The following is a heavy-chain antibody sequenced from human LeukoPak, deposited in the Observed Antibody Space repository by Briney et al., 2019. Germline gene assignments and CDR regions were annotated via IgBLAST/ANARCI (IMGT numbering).Heavy chain of an antibody. Sequence: ASVKVSCKASGYTFTGYYMHWVRQAPGQGLEWMGIINPSGGSTSYAQKFQGRVTMTRDTSTSAVYMELSSLRSEDTAVYYCARAPSYGSGSYHYYYGMDVWGQGTTVTVSS. CDR1: GYTFTGYY. V-gene: IGHV1-46*01. D-gene: IGHD3-10*01. J-gene: IGHJ6*02. CDR3: ARAPSYGSGSYHYYYGMDV. CDR2: INPSGGST.